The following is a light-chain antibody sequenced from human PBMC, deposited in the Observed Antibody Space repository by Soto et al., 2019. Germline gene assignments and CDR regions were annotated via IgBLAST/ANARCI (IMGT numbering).Light chain of an antibody. CDR1: QSISSY. V-gene: IGKV1-39*01. Sequence: DIQMTQSPSTLSGSVGDRVTITCRASQSISSYLNWYQQKPGKAPKLLIYAASSLQSGVPSRFSGSGSGTDFTLTISSLQPEDFATYYCQQSYSTPRTFGQGTRLEI. J-gene: IGKJ5*01. CDR3: QQSYSTPRT. CDR2: AAS.